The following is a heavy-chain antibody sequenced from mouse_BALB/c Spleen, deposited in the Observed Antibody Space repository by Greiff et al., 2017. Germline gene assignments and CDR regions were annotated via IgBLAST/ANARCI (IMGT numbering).Heavy chain of an antibody. D-gene: IGHD1-1*01. Sequence: QVQLKQSGAELVRPGSSVKISCKASGYAFSSYWMNWVKQRPGQGLEWIGQIYPGDGDTNYNGKFKGKATLTADKSSSTAYMQLSSLTSEDSAVYFCARWDYYGSSYGYFDVWGAGTTVTVSS. J-gene: IGHJ1*01. V-gene: IGHV1-80*01. CDR1: GYAFSSYW. CDR2: IYPGDGDT. CDR3: ARWDYYGSSYGYFDV.